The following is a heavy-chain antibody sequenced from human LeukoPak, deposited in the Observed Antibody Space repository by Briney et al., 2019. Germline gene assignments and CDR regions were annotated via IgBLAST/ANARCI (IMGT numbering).Heavy chain of an antibody. D-gene: IGHD2-2*01. V-gene: IGHV1-2*02. CDR1: GYTFTSYG. J-gene: IGHJ4*02. Sequence: ASVKVSCKASGYTFTSYGISWVRQAPGQGLEWMGWINPNSGGTNYAQKFQGRVTMTRDTSITTAYMELSRLRSDGTAVYYCARDRTRYCSSTSCPLDYWGQGTLVTVSS. CDR2: INPNSGGT. CDR3: ARDRTRYCSSTSCPLDY.